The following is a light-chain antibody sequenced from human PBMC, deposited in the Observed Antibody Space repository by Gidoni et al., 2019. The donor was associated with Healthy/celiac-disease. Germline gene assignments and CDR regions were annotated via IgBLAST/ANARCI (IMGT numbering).Light chain of an antibody. CDR1: QSVSSN. CDR2: GAS. V-gene: IGKV3-15*01. CDR3: QQYNNWPLT. J-gene: IGKJ4*01. Sequence: TQPPATLSVSPGERATLSFSASQSVSSNLAWYQQKPGQAPRLLIYGASTRATGIPARFSGSGSGTEFTLTISSLQSEDFAVYYCQQYNNWPLTFGGGTKVEIK.